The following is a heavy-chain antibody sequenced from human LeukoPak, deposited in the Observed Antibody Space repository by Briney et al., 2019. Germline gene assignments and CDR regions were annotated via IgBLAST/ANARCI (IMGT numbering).Heavy chain of an antibody. CDR2: IHWNDDR. CDR1: GFSLSSSGMG. J-gene: IGHJ4*02. Sequence: SGPTLLKPTQTLTLTCAFSGFSLSSSGMGVGWVRQPPGKALEWLALIHWNDDRRYRPSLKSRLTITKDTPKNQVVLTMTNMDPVDTATYYCTHLSRTPSFSMTTVTTFDYWGQGILVTVSS. D-gene: IGHD4-17*01. V-gene: IGHV2-5*01. CDR3: THLSRTPSFSMTTVTTFDY.